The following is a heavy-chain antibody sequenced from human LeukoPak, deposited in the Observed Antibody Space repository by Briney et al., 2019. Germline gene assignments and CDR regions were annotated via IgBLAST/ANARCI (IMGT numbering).Heavy chain of an antibody. CDR2: ISGSGGST. Sequence: GGSLRPSCAASGFTFSSYAMSWVRQAPGKGLEWVSAISGSGGSTYYADSVKGRFTISRDNSKNTLYLQMNSLRAEDTAIYYCAKDGYSSGVDYWGQGTLVTVSS. J-gene: IGHJ4*02. D-gene: IGHD6-19*01. V-gene: IGHV3-23*01. CDR1: GFTFSSYA. CDR3: AKDGYSSGVDY.